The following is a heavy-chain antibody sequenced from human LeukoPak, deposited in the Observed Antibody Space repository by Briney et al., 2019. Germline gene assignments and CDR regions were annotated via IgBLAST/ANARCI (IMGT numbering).Heavy chain of an antibody. Sequence: PGGSLRLSCAASGFTFSSYSMNWVRQAPGKGLEWVSYISSSSSTIYYADSVKGRFTISRDNAKNSLYLQMNSLRAEDTAVYYCARESISYSSSPWGYWGQGTLVTVSS. CDR1: GFTFSSYS. V-gene: IGHV3-48*04. CDR2: ISSSSSTI. CDR3: ARESISYSSSPWGY. D-gene: IGHD6-13*01. J-gene: IGHJ4*02.